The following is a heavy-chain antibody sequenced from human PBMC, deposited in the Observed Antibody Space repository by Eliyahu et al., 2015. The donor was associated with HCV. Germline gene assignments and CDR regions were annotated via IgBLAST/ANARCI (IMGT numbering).Heavy chain of an antibody. CDR2: ISYDGSNK. D-gene: IGHD2-2*02. CDR3: AKAHLTYTALDY. CDR1: GFTFSSYG. J-gene: IGHJ4*02. V-gene: IGHV3-30*18. Sequence: QVQLVESGGGVVQPGRSLRLSCAASGFTFSSYGMHWVRQAPGKGLEWVAVISYDGSNKYYADSVKGRFTISRDNSKNTLYLQMNSLRAEDTAVYYCAKAHLTYTALDYWGQGTLVTVSS.